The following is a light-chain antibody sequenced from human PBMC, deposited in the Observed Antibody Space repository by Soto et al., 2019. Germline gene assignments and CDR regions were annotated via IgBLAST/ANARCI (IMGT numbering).Light chain of an antibody. CDR1: PSLLLTNAYRP. CDR3: RQGHQSPYT. Sequence: AMTQSPLSLPVTPGDPASISCRSRPSLLLTNAYRPLTWSLQKPGQSQQLLIYLGSTRPSVVPARFSGCGFGTEFTLQISRLQAEDVGVYYCRQGHQSPYTFGHGTKVDIK. V-gene: IGKV2-28*01. CDR2: LGS. J-gene: IGKJ2*01.